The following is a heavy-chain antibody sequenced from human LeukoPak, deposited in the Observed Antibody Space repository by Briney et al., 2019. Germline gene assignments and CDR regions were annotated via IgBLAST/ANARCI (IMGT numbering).Heavy chain of an antibody. D-gene: IGHD6-13*01. CDR1: GYTFTGYY. V-gene: IGHV1-2*02. J-gene: IGHJ4*02. CDR3: ARGGSSSWYSSGSY. Sequence: ASVKVSCKASGYTFTGYYMHWVRQAPGQGLEWMGWINPNSGGTNYAQRFQGRVAMTRDTSISTAYMELSRLRSDDTAVYYCARGGSSSWYSSGSYWGQGTLVTVSS. CDR2: INPNSGGT.